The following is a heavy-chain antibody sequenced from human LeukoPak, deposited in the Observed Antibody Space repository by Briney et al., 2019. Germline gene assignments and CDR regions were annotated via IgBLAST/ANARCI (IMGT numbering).Heavy chain of an antibody. V-gene: IGHV3-11*01. CDR3: ATDGAGFDT. J-gene: IGHJ5*02. CDR2: INIGGTNT. Sequence: GGSLRLSCAASGFTFNDYYMSWIRQAPGKGLEWLSYINIGGTNTHYVDSVKGRFTISRDNAKKSLYLEMNNLRAEDTAVYYCATDGAGFDTWGQGVLVTVSS. CDR1: GFTFNDYY.